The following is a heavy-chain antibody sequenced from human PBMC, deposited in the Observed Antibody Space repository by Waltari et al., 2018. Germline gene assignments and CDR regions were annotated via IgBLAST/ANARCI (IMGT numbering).Heavy chain of an antibody. J-gene: IGHJ5*02. D-gene: IGHD3-22*01. CDR2: INPNSGGT. CDR1: GYTFTGYY. V-gene: IGHV1-2*02. Sequence: QVQLVQSGAEVKKPGASVKVSCKASGYTFTGYYMHWVRQAPGQGLEWMGWINPNSGGTNYAQKFQGRVTMTRDTSISTAYMELSRLRSDDTAVYYCARDDSSGYRGAGWFDPWGQGTLVTVSS. CDR3: ARDDSSGYRGAGWFDP.